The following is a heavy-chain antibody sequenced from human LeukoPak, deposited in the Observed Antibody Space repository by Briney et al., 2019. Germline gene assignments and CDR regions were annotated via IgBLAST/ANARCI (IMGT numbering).Heavy chain of an antibody. CDR1: GGSISSSSYY. CDR3: AASAAGILEPRPFDY. V-gene: IGHV4-39*01. Sequence: PSETLSLTCTVSGGSISSSSYYWGWIRQPPGKGLEWIGSIYYSGSTYYNPSLKSRVTISVDTSKNQFSLKLSSVTAADTAVYYCAASAAGILEPRPFDYWGQGTLVTVSS. D-gene: IGHD6-13*01. J-gene: IGHJ4*02. CDR2: IYYSGST.